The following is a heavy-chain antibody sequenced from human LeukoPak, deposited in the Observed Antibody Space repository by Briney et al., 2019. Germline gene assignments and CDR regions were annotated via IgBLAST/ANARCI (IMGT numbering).Heavy chain of an antibody. CDR1: GYTFTDYY. V-gene: IGHV1-69-2*01. CDR2: VDPEDGET. D-gene: IGHD6-13*01. CDR3: ATLFIPIAAAGKLDY. J-gene: IGHJ4*02. Sequence: ASVKVSCKVSGYTFTDYYMHWVPQAPGKGLEWMGLVDPEDGETIYAEKIQGRVTITADTSTDTAYMELSSLRSEDTAVYYCATLFIPIAAAGKLDYWGQGTLVTVSS.